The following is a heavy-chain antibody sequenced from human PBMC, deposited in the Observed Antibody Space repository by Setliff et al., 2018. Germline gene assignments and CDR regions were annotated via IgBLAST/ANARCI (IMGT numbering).Heavy chain of an antibody. D-gene: IGHD3-16*02. Sequence: PGESLKISCKGSGYSFTSYWIGWVRQMPGKGLEWMGIIYPGDSDTRSSPSFQGQVTISADKSISTAYLQWSSLKASDTAMYYCARGKVLYDYVWGSYRYEDYYYGMDVWGQGTTVTVSS. CDR2: IYPGDSDT. J-gene: IGHJ6*02. CDR3: ARGKVLYDYVWGSYRYEDYYYGMDV. CDR1: GYSFTSYW. V-gene: IGHV5-51*01.